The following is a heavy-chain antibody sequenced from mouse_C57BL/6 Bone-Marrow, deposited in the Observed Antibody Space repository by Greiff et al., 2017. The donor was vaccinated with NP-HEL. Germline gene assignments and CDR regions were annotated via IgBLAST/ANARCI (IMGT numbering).Heavy chain of an antibody. V-gene: IGHV1-81*01. CDR1: GYTFTSYG. CDR3: ARDGSRYFDV. CDR2: IYPRSGNT. J-gene: IGHJ1*03. D-gene: IGHD1-1*01. Sequence: QVQLKESGAELARPGASVKLSCKASGYTFTSYGISWVKQRTGQGLEWIGEIYPRSGNTYYNEKFKGKATLTADKSSSTAYMELRSLTSEDSAVYFCARDGSRYFDVWGTGTTVTVSS.